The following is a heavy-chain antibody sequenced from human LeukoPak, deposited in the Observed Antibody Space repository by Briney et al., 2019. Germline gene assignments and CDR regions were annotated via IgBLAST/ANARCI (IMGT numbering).Heavy chain of an antibody. J-gene: IGHJ6*02. CDR1: GFTVSSNY. Sequence: PGGSLRLSCAASGFTVSSNYMSWVRQAPGKGLEWVSVIYSGGSTYYADSVKGRFTISRDNSKNTLYLQMSSLRAEDTAVYYCARVGIRDGYKGSGMDVWGQGTTVTVSS. D-gene: IGHD5-24*01. CDR2: IYSGGST. V-gene: IGHV3-66*01. CDR3: ARVGIRDGYKGSGMDV.